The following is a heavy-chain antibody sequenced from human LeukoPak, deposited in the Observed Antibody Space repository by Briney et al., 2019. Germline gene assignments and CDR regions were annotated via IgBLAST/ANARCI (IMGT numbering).Heavy chain of an antibody. CDR2: IRDDCSTT. D-gene: IGHD3-16*01. CDR3: ARRFRD. J-gene: IGHJ4*02. V-gene: IGHV3-48*03. CDR1: GLTFSGFE. Sequence: GGSLRLSCVGSGLTFSGFELNWVRQPPGKGLEWVSYIRDDCSTTTYADSVKGRFVISRDNTKNSLYLQMNSLRGEDTAIYYCARRFRDWGQGTLVTVSS.